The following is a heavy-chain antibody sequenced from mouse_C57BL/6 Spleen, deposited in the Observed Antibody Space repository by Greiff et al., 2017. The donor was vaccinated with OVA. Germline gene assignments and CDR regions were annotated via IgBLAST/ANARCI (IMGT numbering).Heavy chain of an antibody. CDR1: GYSFTDYN. CDR2: INPNYGTT. D-gene: IGHD1-1*01. J-gene: IGHJ2*01. CDR3: ERFGITTPLDY. V-gene: IGHV1-39*01. Sequence: VHVKQSGPELVKPGASVKISCKASGYSFTDYNMNWVKQSNGKSLEWIGVINPNYGTTSYNQKFKGKATLTVDQSSSTAYMQLNSLTSEDSAVYYCERFGITTPLDYWGQGTTLTVSS.